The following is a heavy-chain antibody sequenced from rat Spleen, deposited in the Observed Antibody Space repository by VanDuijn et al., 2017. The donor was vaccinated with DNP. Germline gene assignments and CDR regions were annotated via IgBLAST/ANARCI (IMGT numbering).Heavy chain of an antibody. CDR1: GYSITTTY. J-gene: IGHJ2*01. V-gene: IGHV3-1*01. Sequence: EVQLQESGPGLVNPSQSLSLTCSVTGYSITTTYWGWIRKFSGNKMKWIGHINYSGRTTFNPSLTSRISITRDTSKNHFFLQLNSVTTEDTATYSCVRYTTGLDYWGQGVMVTVSS. D-gene: IGHD1-6*01. CDR3: VRYTTGLDY. CDR2: INYSGRT.